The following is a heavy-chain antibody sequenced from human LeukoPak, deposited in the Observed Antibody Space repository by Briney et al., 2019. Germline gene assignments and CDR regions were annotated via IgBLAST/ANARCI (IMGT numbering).Heavy chain of an antibody. J-gene: IGHJ4*02. D-gene: IGHD1-26*01. V-gene: IGHV5-51*01. CDR3: ASSVRGSYPTFDY. CDR1: GSNFTSFW. CDR2: IYPGVSDT. Sequence: GGSLKISCQGSGSNFTSFWIGWVRQLPGKGVEGMAIIYPGVSDTRYSPSFQGQVTISADNSTSTAYLQWSSLKASDTAMYYCASSVRGSYPTFDYWGQGTLVTVSS.